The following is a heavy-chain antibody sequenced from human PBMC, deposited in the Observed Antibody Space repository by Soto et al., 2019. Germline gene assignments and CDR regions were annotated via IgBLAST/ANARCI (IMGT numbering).Heavy chain of an antibody. CDR1: GGSFSGYY. D-gene: IGHD4-17*01. CDR3: ARARGWGTVTIDY. Sequence: SETLSLTCAVYGGSFSGYYWSWIRQPPGKGLEWIGEINHSGSTNYNPSLKSRVTISVDTSKNQFSLKLSSVTAADTAVYYCARARGWGTVTIDYWGQGTLVTVSS. CDR2: INHSGST. J-gene: IGHJ4*02. V-gene: IGHV4-34*01.